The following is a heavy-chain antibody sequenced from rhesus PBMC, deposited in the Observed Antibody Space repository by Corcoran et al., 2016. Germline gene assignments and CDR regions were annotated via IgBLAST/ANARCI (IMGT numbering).Heavy chain of an antibody. J-gene: IGHJ2*01. Sequence: LQLEESGPGLVKPAETLSLTCTVSGCCIGNTYWRCMRKPPGQGLEGIGCISGSNGSTDYNPYLKSRVTISTDPSKNQFSLKLGSVTAAGTAVYDCARRCYYFWYFDLWGPGTPITISS. D-gene: IGHD3-9*01. CDR1: GCCIGNTY. V-gene: IGHV4-173*01. CDR3: ARRCYYFWYFDL. CDR2: ISGSNGST.